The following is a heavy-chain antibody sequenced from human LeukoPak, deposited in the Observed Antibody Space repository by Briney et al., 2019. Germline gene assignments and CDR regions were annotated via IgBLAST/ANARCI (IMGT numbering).Heavy chain of an antibody. D-gene: IGHD6-19*01. CDR1: GGSFSGYY. CDR3: ARAVWLGIDY. V-gene: IGHV4-34*01. J-gene: IGHJ4*02. Sequence: SETLSLTCAVYGGSFSGYYWSWIRQPPGKGLEWIGEINHSGSTNYNPSLKSRVTISVDTSKNQFSLTLSSVPAADTAVYYCARAVWLGIDYWGQGTLVTVSS. CDR2: INHSGST.